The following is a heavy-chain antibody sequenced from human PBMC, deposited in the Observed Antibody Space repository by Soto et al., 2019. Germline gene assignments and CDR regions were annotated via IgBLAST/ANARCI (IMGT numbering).Heavy chain of an antibody. D-gene: IGHD6-13*01. J-gene: IGHJ4*02. CDR1: GYTFTSYY. V-gene: IGHV1-46*03. CDR3: ARDWSGEQQLVLTYYFDY. Sequence: ASLKVSCKASGYTFTSYYMHWVRQAPGQGLEWMGIINPSGGSTSYAQKFQGRVTMTRDTSTSTVYMELSSLRSEDTAVYYCARDWSGEQQLVLTYYFDYWGQGTLVTVSS. CDR2: INPSGGST.